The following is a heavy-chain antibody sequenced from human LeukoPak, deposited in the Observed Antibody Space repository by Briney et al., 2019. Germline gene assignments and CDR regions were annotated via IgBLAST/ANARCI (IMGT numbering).Heavy chain of an antibody. J-gene: IGHJ4*02. V-gene: IGHV3-7*05. Sequence: GGSLRLSCAASGFTFSSYWMTWVRQAPGKGLEWVAKIKQDGSEKYYVDSVKGRFTISRDNAKNSLYLQMYSLGAEDTAVYYCARRGTSSSWAHFDYWGQGTLVTVSS. CDR1: GFTFSSYW. CDR2: IKQDGSEK. D-gene: IGHD6-13*01. CDR3: ARRGTSSSWAHFDY.